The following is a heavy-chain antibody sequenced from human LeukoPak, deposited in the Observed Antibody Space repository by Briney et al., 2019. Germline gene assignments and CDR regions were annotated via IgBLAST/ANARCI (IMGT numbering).Heavy chain of an antibody. CDR3: AKELYSSGWSDAFDI. V-gene: IGHV3-9*01. CDR1: GFTFDDYA. J-gene: IGHJ3*02. CDR2: ISWNSGSI. Sequence: GRSLRLSCAASGFTFDDYAMHWVRQAPGKGLEWVSGISWNSGSIGYADSVKGRFTISRDNAKNSLYLQMNSLRAEDTALYYCAKELYSSGWSDAFDIWGQGTMVTVSS. D-gene: IGHD6-19*01.